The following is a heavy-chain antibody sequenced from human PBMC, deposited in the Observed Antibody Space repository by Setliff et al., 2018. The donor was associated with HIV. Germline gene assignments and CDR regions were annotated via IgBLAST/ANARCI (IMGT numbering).Heavy chain of an antibody. Sequence: GGSLRLSCAASGFTFSSYSMHWVRQAPGKGLEWVSSISSSSYIYYADSVKGRFTISRDNTKNSLYLQLNSLRAEDTAVYYCAKEVSRYCSSTSCGTGAFDIWGQGTMVTVSS. V-gene: IGHV3-21*01. CDR2: ISSSSYI. D-gene: IGHD2-2*01. CDR3: AKEVSRYCSSTSCGTGAFDI. J-gene: IGHJ3*02. CDR1: GFTFSSYS.